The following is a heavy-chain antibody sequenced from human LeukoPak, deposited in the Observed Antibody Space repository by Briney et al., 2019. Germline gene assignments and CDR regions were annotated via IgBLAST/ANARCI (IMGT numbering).Heavy chain of an antibody. D-gene: IGHD2-2*03. CDR2: IYYSGST. J-gene: IGHJ6*03. V-gene: IGHV4-38-2*02. Sequence: SETLSLTCTVSGYSISSGYYWGWIRQPPGKGLEWIGSIYYSGSTYYNPSLKSRVTISVDTSKNQFSLKLSSVTAADTAVYYCARDGSIPPYYYYYMDVWGKGTTVTVSS. CDR3: ARDGSIPPYYYYYMDV. CDR1: GYSISSGYY.